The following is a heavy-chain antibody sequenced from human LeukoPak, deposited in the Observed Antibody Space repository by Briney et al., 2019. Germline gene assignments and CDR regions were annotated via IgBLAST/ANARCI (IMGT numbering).Heavy chain of an antibody. CDR3: AADLYSISSSYYYYMDV. D-gene: IGHD6-6*01. Sequence: ASVKVSCKASGYTFTSYDINWVRQATGQGLEWMGWMNPNSGNTGYAQKFQGRVTMTRNTSISTAYMELSSLRSEDTAVYYCAADLYSISSSYYYYMDVWGKGTTVTVSS. J-gene: IGHJ6*03. V-gene: IGHV1-8*01. CDR2: MNPNSGNT. CDR1: GYTFTSYD.